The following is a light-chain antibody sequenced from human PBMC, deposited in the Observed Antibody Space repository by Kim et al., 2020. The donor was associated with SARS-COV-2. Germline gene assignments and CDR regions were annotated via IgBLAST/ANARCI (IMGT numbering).Light chain of an antibody. V-gene: IGLV3-19*01. CDR3: NSRDTSDNHLDV. Sequence: SSELTQDPAVSVALGQTIRITCQGDSLRSYYASWYQQKPGQAPVLVIYGKDNRPSGIPDRFSGSISGNTASLTITGAQAEDEADYYCNSRDTSDNHLDVFGAGTKLTVL. J-gene: IGLJ1*01. CDR1: SLRSYY. CDR2: GKD.